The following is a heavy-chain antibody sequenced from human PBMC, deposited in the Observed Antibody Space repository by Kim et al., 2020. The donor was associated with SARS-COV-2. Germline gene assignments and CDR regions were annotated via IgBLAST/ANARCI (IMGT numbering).Heavy chain of an antibody. CDR2: ISTTSSTI. CDR1: GFTFSSYS. D-gene: IGHD6-19*01. J-gene: IGHJ6*02. V-gene: IGHV3-48*02. Sequence: GGSLRLSCAASGFTFSSYSFNWVRQAPGKGLEWVSHISTTSSTIYYADSVKGRFTISRDNAENSLYLHVNSLRDEDTAVYYCARVHNTGWRALDVWGQGTTVNVSS. CDR3: ARVHNTGWRALDV.